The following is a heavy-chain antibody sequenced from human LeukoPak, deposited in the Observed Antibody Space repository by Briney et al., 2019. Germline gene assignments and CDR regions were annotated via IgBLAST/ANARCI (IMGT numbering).Heavy chain of an antibody. CDR3: ASGYSYGSRPYGMDV. CDR2: ISSSSSYI. V-gene: IGHV3-21*01. Sequence: PGGSLRLSCAASGFTFSSYSMNWVRQAPGKGLEWVSSISSSSSYIYYADSVKGRFTISRDNAKNSLYLQMNSLRAEDTAVYYRASGYSYGSRPYGMDVWGQGTTVTVSS. J-gene: IGHJ6*02. CDR1: GFTFSSYS. D-gene: IGHD5-18*01.